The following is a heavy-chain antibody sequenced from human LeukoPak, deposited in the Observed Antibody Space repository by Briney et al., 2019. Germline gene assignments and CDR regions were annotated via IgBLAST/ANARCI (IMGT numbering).Heavy chain of an antibody. Sequence: ASVKVSCKASGYTFTSCDINWVRQATGQGLEWMGWMNPNSGNTDYAQKFQGRVTVTRNTSISTAYMELSSLRSEDTAVYYCARANYDFWSGYYYYYYMDVWGKGTTVTVSS. CDR3: ARANYDFWSGYYYYYYMDV. CDR2: MNPNSGNT. D-gene: IGHD3-3*01. J-gene: IGHJ6*03. CDR1: GYTFTSCD. V-gene: IGHV1-8*03.